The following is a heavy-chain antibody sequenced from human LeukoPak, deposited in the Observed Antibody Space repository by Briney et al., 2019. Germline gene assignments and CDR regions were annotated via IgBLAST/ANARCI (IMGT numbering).Heavy chain of an antibody. Sequence: GGSLRLSCAASGFTFDDYAMHWVRQAPGKGLEWVSGISWNSGSIGYADSVKGRFTISRDNAKNSLYLQMNSLRAEDTALYYCAKDGGPGVPGNYYFDYWGQGTLVTVSS. CDR3: AKDGGPGVPGNYYFDY. J-gene: IGHJ4*02. D-gene: IGHD3-10*01. CDR2: ISWNSGSI. CDR1: GFTFDDYA. V-gene: IGHV3-9*01.